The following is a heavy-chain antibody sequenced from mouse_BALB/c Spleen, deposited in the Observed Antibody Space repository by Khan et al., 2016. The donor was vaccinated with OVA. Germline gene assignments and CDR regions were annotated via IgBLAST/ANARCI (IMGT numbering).Heavy chain of an antibody. V-gene: IGHV1-7*01. J-gene: IGHJ2*01. CDR2: INPSTGYT. CDR3: ARRGLRWDLDY. CDR1: GYTFINYW. D-gene: IGHD1-1*01. Sequence: QIQLVQSGAELAKPGASVKMSCKASGYTFINYWILWIKQRPGQGLEWIGYINPSTGYTEYNQNFKDKATLTADKSSRPAYMQLSSLTSEDSTVYYCARRGLRWDLDYWGQGTTLTVSS.